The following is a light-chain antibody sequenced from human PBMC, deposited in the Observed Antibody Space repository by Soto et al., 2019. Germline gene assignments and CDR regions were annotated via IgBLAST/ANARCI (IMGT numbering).Light chain of an antibody. CDR2: EVS. CDR1: SSDVGGYNY. V-gene: IGLV2-14*01. J-gene: IGLJ3*02. CDR3: SSYTSSSTLEV. Sequence: HSALTQPASVSGSPGQSITISCTGTSSDVGGYNYVSWYQQHPGKAPKLMIYEVSNRPSGLSNRFSGSKSGNTASLTISGLQAEDEADYYCSSYTSSSTLEVFGGGTKLTVL.